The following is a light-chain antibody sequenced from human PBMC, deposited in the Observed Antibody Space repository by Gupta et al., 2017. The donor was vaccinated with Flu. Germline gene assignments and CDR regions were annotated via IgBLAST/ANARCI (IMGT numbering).Light chain of an antibody. Sequence: GDRVTITCQASHNIRNYVNWYQQKPGRAPRVLIFGISNLQSGVPSRFSGRGSGTDFTLTINGLQPEDFATYYCQHSYTPPYNFGQGIRLEIK. J-gene: IGKJ2*01. CDR2: GIS. CDR1: HNIRNY. CDR3: QHSYTPPYN. V-gene: IGKV1-39*01.